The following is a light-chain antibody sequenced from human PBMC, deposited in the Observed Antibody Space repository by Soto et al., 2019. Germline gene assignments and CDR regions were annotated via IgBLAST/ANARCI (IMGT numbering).Light chain of an antibody. J-gene: IGKJ4*01. CDR2: DAS. CDR1: QSVSSY. V-gene: IGKV3-11*01. Sequence: EIVLTQSPATLSLSPGERATLSCRASQSVSSYLAWYQQKPGQAPRLLIYDASNRAPGIPARFSGSGSGTDFTRTISGLEPEVFAVYYCQQRSNWPGTFGGGTKGAIK. CDR3: QQRSNWPGT.